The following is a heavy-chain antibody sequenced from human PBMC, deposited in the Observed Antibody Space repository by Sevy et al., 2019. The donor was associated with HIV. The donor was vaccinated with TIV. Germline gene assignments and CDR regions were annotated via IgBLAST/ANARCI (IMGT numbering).Heavy chain of an antibody. CDR1: GVSVSSDTYY. D-gene: IGHD3-22*01. Sequence: SENLSLTCAVSGVSVSSDTYYWSWIRQPPGKGLQWIGYVYHTGSTNYSPSFKSRVTISVDTSKNQFSLGLFSVAAADTAVYCCAREPHFFDKSGYYWDYWGQGALVTVSS. J-gene: IGHJ4*02. CDR2: VYHTGST. V-gene: IGHV4-61*01. CDR3: AREPHFFDKSGYYWDY.